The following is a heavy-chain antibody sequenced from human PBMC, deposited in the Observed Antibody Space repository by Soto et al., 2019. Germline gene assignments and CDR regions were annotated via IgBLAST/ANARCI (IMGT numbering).Heavy chain of an antibody. J-gene: IGHJ6*02. V-gene: IGHV4-39*01. CDR1: GGSISSSSYY. CDR3: ASQLLWFGEQTNYYYGMDV. Sequence: SETLSLTCTVSGGSISSSSYYWGWIRQPPGKGLEWIGSIYYSGSTYYNPSLKSRVTISVDTSKNQFSLKLSSVTAADTAVYYCASQLLWFGEQTNYYYGMDVWGQGTTVTVSS. D-gene: IGHD3-10*01. CDR2: IYYSGST.